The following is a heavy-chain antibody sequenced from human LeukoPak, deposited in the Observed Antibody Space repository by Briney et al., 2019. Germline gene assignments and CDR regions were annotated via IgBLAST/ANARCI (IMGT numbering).Heavy chain of an antibody. CDR2: IYYSGST. CDR3: ARPRENYYDSSGYFVY. Sequence: PSETLSLTCTVSGGSISSSTYFWGWICQPPGKGLEWIGSIYYSGSTYYNPSLKSRVTISVDTSKKQFSLKLTSVTAADTAVYYCARPRENYYDSSGYFVYWGQGTLVTVSS. J-gene: IGHJ4*02. V-gene: IGHV4-39*01. D-gene: IGHD3-22*01. CDR1: GGSISSSTYF.